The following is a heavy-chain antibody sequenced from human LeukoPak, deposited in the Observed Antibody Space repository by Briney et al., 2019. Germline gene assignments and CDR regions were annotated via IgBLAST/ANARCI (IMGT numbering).Heavy chain of an antibody. J-gene: IGHJ6*03. D-gene: IGHD3-10*01. CDR3: AKDRAGSGSPWGYYYYMDV. CDR2: ISGSGGNT. V-gene: IGHV3-23*01. Sequence: PGGSLRLSCGASGFTFSSYAMSWVRQAPGKGLEWVSVISGSGGNTYYADSVRGRFTLSRDNSKNTMYLQMNSLRAEDTAVYYCAKDRAGSGSPWGYYYYMDVWGKGTTVTISS. CDR1: GFTFSSYA.